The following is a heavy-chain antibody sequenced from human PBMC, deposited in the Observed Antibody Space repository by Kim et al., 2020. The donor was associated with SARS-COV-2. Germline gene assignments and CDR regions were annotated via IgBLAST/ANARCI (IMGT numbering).Heavy chain of an antibody. J-gene: IGHJ6*02. D-gene: IGHD3-22*01. CDR2: ITSAGDT. V-gene: IGHV3-23*01. CDR1: GFTFSYHA. CDR3: ARDLGTCQFCHRPYYYDCRGYRIFCQYSMDV. Sequence: GGSLRLSCAASGFTFSYHAMTWVRQAPGKGLEWVSGITSAGDTYYADSVKGRFTISRDDSKDTLYLQLNSLRAGDTAVYYCARDLGTCQFCHRPYYYDCRGYRIFCQYSMDVWRQETTVTVSS.